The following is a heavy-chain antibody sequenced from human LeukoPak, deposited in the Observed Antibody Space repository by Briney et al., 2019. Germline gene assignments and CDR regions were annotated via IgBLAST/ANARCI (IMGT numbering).Heavy chain of an antibody. D-gene: IGHD3-22*01. CDR3: ARGCYYDSSGYLFAP. Sequence: ASVKVSYKASGGTFSSYAISWVRQAPGQGLEWMGESIPIFDTAKYAQKCQSRVTITTDESTSTAYMEMGSLRCEDAAVYSCARGCYYDSSGYLFAPWGQGTLVTVSS. CDR1: GGTFSSYA. CDR2: SIPIFDTA. J-gene: IGHJ5*02. V-gene: IGHV1-69*05.